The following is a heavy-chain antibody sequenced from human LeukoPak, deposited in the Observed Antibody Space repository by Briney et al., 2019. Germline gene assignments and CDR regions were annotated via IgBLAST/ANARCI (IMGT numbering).Heavy chain of an antibody. Sequence: PSETLSLTCTASGGSISSYYWSWIRQPPGKALEWIGDIYYTGSTNYNPSLKSRVTLSVDTSKNQFSLKLSSVTAADTAVYYCARGYTLSGSHSFDPWGQGTLVTVSS. CDR3: ARGYTLSGSHSFDP. CDR1: GGSISSYY. V-gene: IGHV4-59*01. CDR2: IYYTGST. J-gene: IGHJ5*02. D-gene: IGHD1-26*01.